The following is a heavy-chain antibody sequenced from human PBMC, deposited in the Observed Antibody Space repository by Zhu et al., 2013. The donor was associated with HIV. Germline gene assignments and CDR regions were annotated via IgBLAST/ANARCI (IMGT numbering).Heavy chain of an antibody. CDR2: INPSGGST. V-gene: IGHV1-46*01. D-gene: IGHD3-10*01. J-gene: IGHJ2*01. CDR1: GYTFTSYY. CDR3: ARSFYGSGSYYVNWYFDL. Sequence: QVQLVQSGAEVEKPGASVKVSCKASGYTFTSYYMHWVRQAPGQGLEWMGIINPSGGSTSYAQKFQGRVTMTRDTSTSTVYMELSSLRSEDTAVYYCARSFYGSGSYYVNWYFDLWAVAPWSLSPQ.